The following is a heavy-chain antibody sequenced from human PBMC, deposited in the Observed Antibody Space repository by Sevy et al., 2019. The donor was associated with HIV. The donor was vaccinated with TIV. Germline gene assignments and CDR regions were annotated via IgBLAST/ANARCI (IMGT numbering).Heavy chain of an antibody. V-gene: IGHV3-23*01. CDR2: LSFGCGEI. D-gene: IGHD2-8*01. Sequence: GGSLRLSCAASGFTFSKYSMSWVRQPPGKGLEWVSTLSFGCGEINYADSVKGRFTISRDNSKSSVYLQMNNVGPEDTDVYYCAREGCTKPHDYWGQGTLVTVSS. CDR1: GFTFSKYS. CDR3: AREGCTKPHDY. J-gene: IGHJ4*02.